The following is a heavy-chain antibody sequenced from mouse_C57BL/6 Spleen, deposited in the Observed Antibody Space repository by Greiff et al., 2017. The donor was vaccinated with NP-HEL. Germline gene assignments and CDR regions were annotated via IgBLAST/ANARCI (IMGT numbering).Heavy chain of an antibody. D-gene: IGHD1-1*01. CDR1: GYTFTSYW. V-gene: IGHV1-69*01. Sequence: QVQLKQPGAELEMPGASVKLSCKASGYTFTSYWMHWVKQRPGQGLEWIGEIDPSDSYTNYNQKFKGKSTLTVDKSSSTAYMQLSSLTSEDSAVYYCARNYYYGSSYWYFDVWGTGTTVTVSS. CDR3: ARNYYYGSSYWYFDV. CDR2: IDPSDSYT. J-gene: IGHJ1*03.